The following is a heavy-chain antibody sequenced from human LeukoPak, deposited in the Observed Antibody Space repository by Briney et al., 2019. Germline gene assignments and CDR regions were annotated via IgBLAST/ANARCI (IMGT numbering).Heavy chain of an antibody. J-gene: IGHJ4*02. CDR1: GFTFSDYY. V-gene: IGHV3-11*03. CDR3: VGFYYSALFDY. D-gene: IGHD4/OR15-4a*01. Sequence: GGSLRLSCAVSGFTFSDYYMSWIRQAPGKGLEWLSYISGRGDYTNYADSVKGRFTISRDNAKKSLYLQMNSLRAEDTAVYYCVGFYYSALFDYWGQGTLVTVSS. CDR2: ISGRGDYT.